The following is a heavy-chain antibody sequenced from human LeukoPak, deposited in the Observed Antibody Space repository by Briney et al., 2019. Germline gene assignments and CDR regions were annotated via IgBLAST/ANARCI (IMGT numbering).Heavy chain of an antibody. CDR3: HGADYYDTSGAFDM. V-gene: IGHV3-7*01. D-gene: IGHD3-22*01. CDR1: GFTFSSYW. J-gene: IGHJ3*02. Sequence: GGSLRLSCAASGFTFSSYWMSWVRQAPGKGLEWVANVKQDGSEKYYVDSVKGRFTISRDNAKNSLYLQMNSLRAEETAVYYCHGADYYDTSGAFDMWGPGTMVTVSS. CDR2: VKQDGSEK.